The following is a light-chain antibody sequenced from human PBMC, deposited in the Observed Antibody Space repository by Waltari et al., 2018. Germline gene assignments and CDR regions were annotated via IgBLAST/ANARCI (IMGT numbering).Light chain of an antibody. V-gene: IGKV1-33*01. CDR2: EAS. CDR1: QDISNY. J-gene: IGKJ2*01. Sequence: DIQMTQSPSSLSASVGDRVTITCQESQDISNYLNLYQQKPGKAPKLLIYEASNLETGVPSRFSGSGSGTDFTFTISSLQPEDIATYYCQQYDNLPYTFGQGTKLEIK. CDR3: QQYDNLPYT.